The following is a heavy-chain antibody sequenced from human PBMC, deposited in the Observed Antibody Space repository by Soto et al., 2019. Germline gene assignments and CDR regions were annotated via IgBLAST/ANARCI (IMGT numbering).Heavy chain of an antibody. CDR3: ARDPYTIFGVAQPYFDY. V-gene: IGHV3-66*01. CDR2: IYSGGST. CDR1: GFTVSSNY. Sequence: EVQLVESGGGLVQPGGSLRLSCAASGFTVSSNYMSWVRQAPGKGLEWVSVIYSGGSTYYADYVKGRFTISRDNSKNTLYLQMNGLRAEDTAVYYCARDPYTIFGVAQPYFDYWGQGTLVTVSS. D-gene: IGHD3-3*01. J-gene: IGHJ4*02.